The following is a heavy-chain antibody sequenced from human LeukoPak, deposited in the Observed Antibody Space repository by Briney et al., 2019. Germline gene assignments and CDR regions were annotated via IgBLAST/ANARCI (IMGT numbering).Heavy chain of an antibody. V-gene: IGHV4-34*01. CDR3: ARALVRGVIRGYFDY. CDR1: GGSFSGYY. J-gene: IGHJ4*02. D-gene: IGHD3-10*01. Sequence: PSETLSLTCAVYGGSFSGYYWSWIRQPPGKGLEWIGEINHSGSTNYNPSLKSRVTISVDTSKNQFSLKLSSVTAADTAVYYCARALVRGVIRGYFDYWGQGTLVTVSS. CDR2: INHSGST.